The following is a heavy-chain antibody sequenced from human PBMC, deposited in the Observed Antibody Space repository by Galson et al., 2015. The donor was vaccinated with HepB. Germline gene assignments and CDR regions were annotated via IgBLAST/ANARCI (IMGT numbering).Heavy chain of an antibody. J-gene: IGHJ3*02. Sequence: SVKVSCKASGYTFTSYAMNWVRQAPGQGLEWMGWINTNTGNPTYAQGFTGRFVFSLDTSVSTAYLQISSLKAEDTAVYYCARDGNDYGDWLDAFDIWGQGTMVTVSS. D-gene: IGHD4-17*01. CDR1: GYTFTSYA. V-gene: IGHV7-4-1*02. CDR3: ARDGNDYGDWLDAFDI. CDR2: INTNTGNP.